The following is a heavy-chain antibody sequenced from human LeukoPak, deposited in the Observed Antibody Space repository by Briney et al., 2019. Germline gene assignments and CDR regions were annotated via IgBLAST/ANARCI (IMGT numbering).Heavy chain of an antibody. CDR3: ARSVFLGSSWYTFDY. CDR2: IRYDGSNK. J-gene: IGHJ4*02. D-gene: IGHD6-13*01. V-gene: IGHV3-30*02. CDR1: GFTFSSYG. Sequence: GGSLRLSCAASGFTFSSYGMHWVRQAPGKGLEWVAFIRYDGSNKYYADSVKGRFTISRDNSKNTLYLQMNSLRAEDTAVYYCARSVFLGSSWYTFDYWGQGTLVTVSS.